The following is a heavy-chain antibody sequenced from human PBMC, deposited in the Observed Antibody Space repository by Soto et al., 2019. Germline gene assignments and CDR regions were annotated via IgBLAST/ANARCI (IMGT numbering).Heavy chain of an antibody. CDR2: INQDGTEK. CDR1: EFTFSTYW. CDR3: ARGASLWFGESFSDC. V-gene: IGHV3-7*01. D-gene: IGHD3-10*01. Sequence: EVQLVESGGDLVQPGGSLRLSCAASEFTFSTYWMNWVRQAPGKGLEWVANINQDGTEKYYMDSVKGRFTISRDNAKNSLYLQMNSLRVEDTAVYYCARGASLWFGESFSDCWGQGTLVTVSS. J-gene: IGHJ4*02.